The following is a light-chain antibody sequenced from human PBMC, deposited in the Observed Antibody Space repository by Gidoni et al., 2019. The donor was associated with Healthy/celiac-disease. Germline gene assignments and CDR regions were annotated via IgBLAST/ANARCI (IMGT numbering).Light chain of an antibody. CDR1: QSISSY. J-gene: IGKJ2*01. CDR3: QQSYSTPDT. Sequence: DIQMTQSPSSLSPSVGDRVTITCRASQSISSYLNGYQKKPGKAPKLLIYAASSLQSGVPSRFSGSGSGTDFTLTISSLQPEDFATYYCQQSYSTPDTFGQGTKLEIK. CDR2: AAS. V-gene: IGKV1-39*01.